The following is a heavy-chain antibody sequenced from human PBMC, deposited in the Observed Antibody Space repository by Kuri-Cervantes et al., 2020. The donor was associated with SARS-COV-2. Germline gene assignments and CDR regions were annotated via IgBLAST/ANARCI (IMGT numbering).Heavy chain of an antibody. CDR1: GFTFSSYS. V-gene: IGHV3-21*01. CDR3: AREPGGGYYPH. CDR2: ISSSSSYI. Sequence: GGSLRLSCAASGFTFSSYSMNWVRQAPGKGLEWVSSISSSSSYIYYADSVKGRFTISRDNAKNSLYLQMNSLRAEDTAVYYCAREPGGGYYPHWGQGTLVTVSS. J-gene: IGHJ4*02. D-gene: IGHD3-22*01.